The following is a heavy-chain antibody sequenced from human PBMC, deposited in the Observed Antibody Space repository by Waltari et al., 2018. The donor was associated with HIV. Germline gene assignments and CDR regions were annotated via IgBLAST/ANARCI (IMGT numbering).Heavy chain of an antibody. V-gene: IGHV3-74*01. CDR3: ARGSGYYYFDY. CDR1: GFTFSSYW. CDR2: MVSDGNSV. J-gene: IGHJ4*02. D-gene: IGHD3-22*01. Sequence: EVQLVESGGGLVQPGGPLRLSCAASGFTFSSYWMHWVRQVPGKGLEWILGMVSDGNSVRSADSVKGRFTISRDNTKNTLYLQINSLRVEDTAVYYCARGSGYYYFDYWGQGTRVTVSS.